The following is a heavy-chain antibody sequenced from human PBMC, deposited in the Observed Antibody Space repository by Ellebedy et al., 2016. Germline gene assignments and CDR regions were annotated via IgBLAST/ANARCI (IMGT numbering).Heavy chain of an antibody. CDR1: GFTFSSFA. CDR3: AYGSNGYFDY. CDR2: VSGNSGNT. D-gene: IGHD2-8*01. J-gene: IGHJ4*02. V-gene: IGHV3-23*01. Sequence: GGSLRLXCAASGFTFSSFAMTWVRQAPGKGLEWVSAVSGNSGNTYYADSVKGRFTISRDNSKNTLYLQMTILRAEDTAGYYCAYGSNGYFDYWGQGTLVTVSS.